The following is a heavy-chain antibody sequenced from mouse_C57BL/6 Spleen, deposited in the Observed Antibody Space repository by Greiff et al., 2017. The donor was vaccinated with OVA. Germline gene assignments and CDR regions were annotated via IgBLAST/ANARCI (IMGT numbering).Heavy chain of an antibody. Sequence: EVQLKESGGDLVKPGGSLKLSCAASGFAFSSYGMSWVRQTPDKRLEWVATISRGGSYTYYPDSVKGRFTISRDNAKNTLYLQMSSLKSEDTAMYYCARQGQRGAMEYWGQGTSVTVSS. CDR1: GFAFSSYG. V-gene: IGHV5-6*01. CDR3: ARQGQRGAMEY. J-gene: IGHJ4*01. CDR2: ISRGGSYT.